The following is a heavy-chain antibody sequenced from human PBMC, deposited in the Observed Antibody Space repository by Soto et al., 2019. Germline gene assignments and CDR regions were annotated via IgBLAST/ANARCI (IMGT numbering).Heavy chain of an antibody. J-gene: IGHJ6*02. CDR3: AKGGPAPYYYYGMDV. V-gene: IGHV3-30*18. Sequence: QPGGSLRLSCAASGLTFSSYGMHWVRQAPGKGLEWVAVISYDGSNKYYADSVKGRFTISRDNSKNTLYLQMNSLRAEDTAVYYCAKGGPAPYYYYGMDVWGQGTTVTVSS. CDR2: ISYDGSNK. CDR1: GLTFSSYG.